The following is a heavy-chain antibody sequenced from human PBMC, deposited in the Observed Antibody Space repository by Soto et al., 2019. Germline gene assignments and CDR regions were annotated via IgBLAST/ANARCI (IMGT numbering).Heavy chain of an antibody. Sequence: GGSLRLSCAASGFTFSNYAMSWVRQAPGKGLEWVSLFSGSAGTTYYTDSVKGRFTISRDNSKNTLFLQMNSLRAEDTAVYYFAKTLSPITMIVVVSEGPFDYWGQGTLVTVSS. CDR3: AKTLSPITMIVVVSEGPFDY. D-gene: IGHD3-22*01. CDR2: FSGSAGTT. J-gene: IGHJ4*02. CDR1: GFTFSNYA. V-gene: IGHV3-23*01.